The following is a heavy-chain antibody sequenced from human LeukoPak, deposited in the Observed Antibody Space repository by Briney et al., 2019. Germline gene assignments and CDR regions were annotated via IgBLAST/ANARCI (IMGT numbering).Heavy chain of an antibody. D-gene: IGHD6-13*01. CDR2: MNPNSGNT. J-gene: IGHJ6*02. CDR1: GYTFTSYD. Sequence: VASVKVSCKASGYTFTSYDTNWVRQATGQGLEWMGWMNPNSGNTGYAQKFQGRVTMTRNTSISTAYMELSSLRSEDTAVYYCAREGYIAAAGSSHYYYGMDVWGQGTTVTVSS. CDR3: AREGYIAAAGSSHYYYGMDV. V-gene: IGHV1-8*01.